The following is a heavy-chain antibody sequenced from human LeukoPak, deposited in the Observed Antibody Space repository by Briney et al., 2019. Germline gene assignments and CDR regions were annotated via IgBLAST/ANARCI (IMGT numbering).Heavy chain of an antibody. J-gene: IGHJ6*03. D-gene: IGHD6-13*01. CDR2: ISAYNGNI. CDR1: GYTFTSYG. CDR3: ARGGGAAADYSYYYMDV. Sequence: ASVKVSCKASGYTFTSYGITWVRQAPGQGLEWMGWISAYNGNIDYAQKLQGRVTMTTDTSTSTAYMVLRSLRSDDTAVYYCARGGGAAADYSYYYMDVWGKGTTVTVSS. V-gene: IGHV1-18*01.